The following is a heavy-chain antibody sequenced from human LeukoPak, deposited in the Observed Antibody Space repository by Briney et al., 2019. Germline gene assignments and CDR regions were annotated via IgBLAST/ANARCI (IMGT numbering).Heavy chain of an antibody. CDR2: ISSSGSII. CDR3: ARGGGDSSGYYYVPDC. D-gene: IGHD3-22*01. CDR1: GFTFSSYE. V-gene: IGHV3-48*03. Sequence: GGSLRLSCAASGFTFSSYEMHWVRQAPGKGLEWVSYISSSGSIIYYADSVKGRFAISRDNAKYSLYLQMNSLRVEDTAVYYCARGGGDSSGYYYVPDCWGQGTLVTVSS. J-gene: IGHJ4*02.